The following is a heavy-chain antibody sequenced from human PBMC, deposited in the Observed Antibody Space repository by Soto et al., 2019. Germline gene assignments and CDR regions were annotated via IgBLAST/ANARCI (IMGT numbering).Heavy chain of an antibody. CDR2: ISYDGSNK. Sequence: GGSLRLSCAASGFTFSSYAMHWVRQAPGKGLEWVAVISYDGSNKYYADSVKGRFTISRDNSKNTLYLQMNSLRAEDTAVYYCARDFYGDYEGGCAYWGQGTLVTVSS. D-gene: IGHD4-17*01. V-gene: IGHV3-30-3*01. J-gene: IGHJ4*02. CDR1: GFTFSSYA. CDR3: ARDFYGDYEGGCAY.